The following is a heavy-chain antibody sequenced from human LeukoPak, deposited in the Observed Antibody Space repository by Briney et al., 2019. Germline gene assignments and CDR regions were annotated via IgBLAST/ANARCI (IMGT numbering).Heavy chain of an antibody. CDR2: IDAAADT. CDR1: GFPFSTFA. Sequence: GGSLRLSCAGSGFPFSTFAMTWVRLAPGKGLEWVSSIDAAADTYYADSVRGRFPISRDNSKTTLFLQMNSLTAEDTAVYYCAKGGISEVGGLGYWGQGTLVTVSS. CDR3: AKGGISEVGGLGY. V-gene: IGHV3-23*01. J-gene: IGHJ4*02. D-gene: IGHD6-13*01.